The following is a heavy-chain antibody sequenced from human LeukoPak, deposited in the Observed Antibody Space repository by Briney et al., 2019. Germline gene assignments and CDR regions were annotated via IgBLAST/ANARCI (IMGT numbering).Heavy chain of an antibody. Sequence: QPGGSLRLSCAASGFTFSSYSMNWVRQAPGKGLEWVSYISSSSSTIYYADSVKGRFTISRDNSKNTLYLQMNSLRAEDTAVYYCAKLREWELPDLFDYWGQGTLVTVSS. J-gene: IGHJ4*02. CDR1: GFTFSSYS. CDR2: ISSSSSTI. CDR3: AKLREWELPDLFDY. D-gene: IGHD1-26*01. V-gene: IGHV3-48*01.